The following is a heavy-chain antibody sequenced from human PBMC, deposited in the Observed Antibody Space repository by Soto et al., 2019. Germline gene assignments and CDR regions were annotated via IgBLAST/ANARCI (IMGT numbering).Heavy chain of an antibody. Sequence: QVQLVQSGAEVKKPGSSVKVSCKASGGTFSSYAISWVRQAPGQGLEWMGGIIPIFGTANYPQKFQGRVTITADESTSTAYMELSSLRSEDAAVYYCARSYDYVWGSVPNWFDPWGQGTLVTVSS. J-gene: IGHJ5*02. CDR3: ARSYDYVWGSVPNWFDP. D-gene: IGHD3-16*01. CDR2: IIPIFGTA. V-gene: IGHV1-69*01. CDR1: GGTFSSYA.